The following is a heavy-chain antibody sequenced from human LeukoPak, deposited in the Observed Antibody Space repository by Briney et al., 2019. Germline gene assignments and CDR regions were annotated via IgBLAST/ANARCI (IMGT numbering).Heavy chain of an antibody. CDR3: ARPMVRGLVYYFDY. Sequence: QTGGSLRLSCAASGFILNSYGMHWVRQAHGKGLEWVADIWFDGKNQHFADSVRGRFAISRDNSKNTLYLQMNSLRAEDTAVYYCARPMVRGLVYYFDYWGQGTLVTVSS. CDR1: GFILNSYG. J-gene: IGHJ4*02. D-gene: IGHD3-10*01. CDR2: IWFDGKNQ. V-gene: IGHV3-33*01.